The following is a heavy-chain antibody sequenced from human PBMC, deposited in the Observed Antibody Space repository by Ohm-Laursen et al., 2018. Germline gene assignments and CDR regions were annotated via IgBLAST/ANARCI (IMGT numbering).Heavy chain of an antibody. CDR2: IWHDGSNK. V-gene: IGHV3-33*01. CDR1: GFTFSSYG. J-gene: IGHJ4*02. D-gene: IGHD5-24*01. Sequence: SLRLSCAASGFTFSSYGMNWVRQAPGKGLEWVAIIWHDGSNKYYADSVKGRFTISRDNSKNTLYLQMNSLRAEDAAVYYCARHDGYGRWGQGTRVTVSS. CDR3: ARHDGYGR.